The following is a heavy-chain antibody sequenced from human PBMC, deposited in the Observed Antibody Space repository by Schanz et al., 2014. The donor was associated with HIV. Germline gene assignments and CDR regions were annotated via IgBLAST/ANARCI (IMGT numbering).Heavy chain of an antibody. J-gene: IGHJ6*02. CDR1: GGTFSNYA. CDR3: TSGSFEFGDLLDDYYYDAMDV. Sequence: QVQLVQSGAEVKMPGSSVKVSCKASGGTFSNYAMTWVQQAPGQGLEWMAGIIPIIGTADYAQKFQGRVTITADKSTSTLYLELSSLRSEDTAVYYCTSGSFEFGDLLDDYYYDAMDVWGQGTTVTVSS. V-gene: IGHV1-69*06. D-gene: IGHD3-10*01. CDR2: IIPIIGTA.